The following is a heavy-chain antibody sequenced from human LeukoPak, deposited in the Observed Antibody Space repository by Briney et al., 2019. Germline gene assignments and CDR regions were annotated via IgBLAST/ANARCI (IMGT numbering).Heavy chain of an antibody. V-gene: IGHV1-2*02. D-gene: IGHD2-8*02. J-gene: IGHJ5*02. Sequence: ASVKVSCKASGYSFTDYYMHWVRQAPGQGPEWMGWINPNTGGTKYARKFLGRVTLTRDTSIRTAYMELSRLRSDDTAVYYCARDNAHRGPVRYCNGGACPPWFDPWGQGTLVTVSS. CDR2: INPNTGGT. CDR3: ARDNAHRGPVRYCNGGACPPWFDP. CDR1: GYSFTDYY.